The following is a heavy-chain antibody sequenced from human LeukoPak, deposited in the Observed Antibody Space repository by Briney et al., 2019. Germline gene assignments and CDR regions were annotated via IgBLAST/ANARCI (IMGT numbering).Heavy chain of an antibody. CDR2: IYYSGST. D-gene: IGHD1-26*01. J-gene: IGHJ5*02. CDR3: ARDRVRGYSGSYYTPGAWFDP. CDR1: GGSISSSSYY. V-gene: IGHV4-39*07. Sequence: PSETLSLTCTVSGGSISSSSYYWGWIRQPPGKGLEWIGSIYYSGSTYYNPSLKSRVTISVDTSKNQFSLKLSSVTAADTAVYYCARDRVRGYSGSYYTPGAWFDPWGQGTLVTVSS.